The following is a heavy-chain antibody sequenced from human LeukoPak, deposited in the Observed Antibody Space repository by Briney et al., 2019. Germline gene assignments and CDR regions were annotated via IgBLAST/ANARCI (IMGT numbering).Heavy chain of an antibody. J-gene: IGHJ4*02. Sequence: ASVKVSCKASGYTFTDYALHWGRQAPGQSLEWMGWITTGSGDTQYSQAFQRRITITRDKSASTVSMDLSALRSEDMAVYYCARGGKQWRGGNYFDSWGQGTLVAVSS. CDR3: ARGGKQWRGGNYFDS. V-gene: IGHV1-3*03. D-gene: IGHD6-19*01. CDR2: ITTGSGDT. CDR1: GYTFTDYA.